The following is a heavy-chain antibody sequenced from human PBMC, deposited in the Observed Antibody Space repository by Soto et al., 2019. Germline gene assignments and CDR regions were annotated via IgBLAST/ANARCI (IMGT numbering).Heavy chain of an antibody. V-gene: IGHV4-30-4*01. J-gene: IGHJ4*02. Sequence: QVQLQESGPGLVAPSQTLSLTCTVSGGSISSVYYYWSWIRQPPGKGLEWIGHISNSGSTYSNPFLKNRVTISVDTSKNQFSLNLSSVTATDTAVYYCARGPAGDKVDYWGQGTLVTVSS. CDR1: GGSISSVYYY. CDR3: ARGPAGDKVDY. D-gene: IGHD7-27*01. CDR2: ISNSGST.